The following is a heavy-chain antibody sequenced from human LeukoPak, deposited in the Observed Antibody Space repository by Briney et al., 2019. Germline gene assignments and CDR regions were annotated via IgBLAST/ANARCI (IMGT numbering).Heavy chain of an antibody. CDR1: GGSISSSSYY. CDR2: IYYSGST. Sequence: PSGTLSLTCTVSGGSISSSSYYWGWIRQPPGKGLEWIGSIYYSGSTYYNPSLKSRVTISVDTSKNQFSLKLSSVTAADTAVYYCARDGSGSYNGDYWGQGTLVTVSS. V-gene: IGHV4-39*07. J-gene: IGHJ4*02. CDR3: ARDGSGSYNGDY. D-gene: IGHD1-26*01.